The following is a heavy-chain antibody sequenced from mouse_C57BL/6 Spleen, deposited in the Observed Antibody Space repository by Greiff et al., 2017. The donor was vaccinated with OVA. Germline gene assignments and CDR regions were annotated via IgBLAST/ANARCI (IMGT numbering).Heavy chain of an antibody. CDR3: ARGDYYGSSCYFDD. CDR2: IYPGSGST. D-gene: IGHD1-1*01. CDR1: GYTFTSYW. J-gene: IGHJ2*01. V-gene: IGHV1-55*01. Sequence: QVQLQQPGAELVKPGASVKMSCKASGYTFTSYWITWVKQRPGQGLEWIGDIYPGSGSTNYNEKFKSKATLTVDTSSSTAYMQLSSLTSEDSAVYYCARGDYYGSSCYFDDWGQGTTLTVSS.